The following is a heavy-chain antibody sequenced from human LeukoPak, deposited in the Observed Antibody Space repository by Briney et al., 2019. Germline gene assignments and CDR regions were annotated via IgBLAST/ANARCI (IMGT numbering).Heavy chain of an antibody. CDR3: AKDPNGDYIGAFDFQR. Sequence: PGGSLRLSCAGSGFTFSNNAMIWVRQAPGKGLEWVSAITGSGGNRFYAGSVKGRFTISRDNSRNTLYLQMNSLRGDDTAVYYCAKDPNGDYIGAFDFQRWGQGTQVTVSS. J-gene: IGHJ1*01. CDR2: ITGSGGNR. D-gene: IGHD4-17*01. V-gene: IGHV3-23*01. CDR1: GFTFSNNA.